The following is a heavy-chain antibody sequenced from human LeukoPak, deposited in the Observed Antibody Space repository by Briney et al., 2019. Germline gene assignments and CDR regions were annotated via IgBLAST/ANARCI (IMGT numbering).Heavy chain of an antibody. J-gene: IGHJ4*02. V-gene: IGHV4-59*08. Sequence: SETLSLTCSVSGGPMNSYYWSWIRQSPGKGLEWIGYIYYSGSTNYNPSLKSRVTISVDTSKNQFSLKLSSVTAADTAVYYCARHVWLQPFDYWGQGTLVTVSS. CDR1: GGPMNSYY. D-gene: IGHD3-9*01. CDR3: ARHVWLQPFDY. CDR2: IYYSGST.